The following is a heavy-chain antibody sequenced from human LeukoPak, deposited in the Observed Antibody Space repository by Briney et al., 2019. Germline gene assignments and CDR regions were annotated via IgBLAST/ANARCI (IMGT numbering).Heavy chain of an antibody. CDR3: VRGRGSYGWFDP. V-gene: IGHV3-74*01. Sequence: GGSLRLSCAASGFTSSSYWMHWVRQVPGKGLVWVSRISGDGTAGNYADSVKGQFTISRDDAKNTVDLQMNSLRGEDTAVYYCVRGRGSYGWFDPWGQGTLVTVSS. CDR1: GFTSSSYW. D-gene: IGHD3-10*01. J-gene: IGHJ5*02. CDR2: ISGDGTAG.